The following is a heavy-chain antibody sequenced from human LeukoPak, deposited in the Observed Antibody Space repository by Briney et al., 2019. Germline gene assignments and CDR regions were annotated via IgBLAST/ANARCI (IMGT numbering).Heavy chain of an antibody. D-gene: IGHD2-2*01. CDR3: ATAPKIRTRVDY. CDR2: FVPEDGEK. J-gene: IGHJ4*02. V-gene: IGHV1-24*01. Sequence: ASVKVSCKVSGYTLTELSISMHWVRQTHGEGLEWMGGFVPEDGEKIYAQKFQGRLTMTEDTSTDTAYMELNSLTSEDTAVYYCATAPKIRTRVDYWGQGTLVTVSS. CDR1: GYTLTELSIS.